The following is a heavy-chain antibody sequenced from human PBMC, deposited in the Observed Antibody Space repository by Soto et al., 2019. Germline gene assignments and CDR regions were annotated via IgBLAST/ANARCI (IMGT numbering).Heavy chain of an antibody. V-gene: IGHV3-15*01. CDR2: IKSKTDGGTT. CDR3: TTGSTSTKNY. Sequence: PGGSLRLSCAASGLTFSNAWLSWVRQAPGKGLEWVGRIKSKTDGGTTDYTAPVKGRFTISRDDSKNTLYLQMNSLKIEDTAVYYCTTGSTSTKNYWGQGTLVTVSS. D-gene: IGHD6-6*01. CDR1: GLTFSNAW. J-gene: IGHJ4*02.